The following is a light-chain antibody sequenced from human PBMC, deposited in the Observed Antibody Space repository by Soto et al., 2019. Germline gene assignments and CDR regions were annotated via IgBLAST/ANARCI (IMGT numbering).Light chain of an antibody. V-gene: IGKV1-16*01. CDR3: QHLNGYPIT. CDR1: EGINIY. CDR2: GAT. Sequence: DIQMTQSPSSLSASVGDRVTIICRASEGINIYLAWFQQKPGKAPKSLIYGATSLQRGVPSRFSGSGGDTDFSLTISSLQPEDIATYYCQHLNGYPITFGQGTRLEIK. J-gene: IGKJ5*01.